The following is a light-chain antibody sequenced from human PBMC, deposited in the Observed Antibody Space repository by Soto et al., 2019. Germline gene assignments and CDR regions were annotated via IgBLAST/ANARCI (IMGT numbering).Light chain of an antibody. Sequence: EVVLTQSPGTLSLFPGERATLSCRASQRLTTRYLAWYQQKPGQSPRLLIYGASRRATGIPDRFSGSESGTDFPLTISRLEPEDFAVYSCQQYGSSPTFGQGTRLEIK. J-gene: IGKJ5*01. CDR1: QRLTTRY. V-gene: IGKV3-20*01. CDR3: QQYGSSPT. CDR2: GAS.